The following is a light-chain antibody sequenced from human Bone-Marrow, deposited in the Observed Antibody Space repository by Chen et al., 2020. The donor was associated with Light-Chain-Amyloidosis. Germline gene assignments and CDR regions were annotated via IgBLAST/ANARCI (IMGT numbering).Light chain of an antibody. CDR1: QSVSRY. J-gene: IGKJ2*01. CDR2: GAS. Sequence: EIVLTQSPGTLPFSPGERATLSCRASQSVSRYIAWYQQKPGQAPRLLIYGASSRATGVSDRFSGGGSGTDFTLTISRLEPEDFAVYYCQKYGSSYTFGQGTKVEIK. V-gene: IGKV3-20*01. CDR3: QKYGSSYT.